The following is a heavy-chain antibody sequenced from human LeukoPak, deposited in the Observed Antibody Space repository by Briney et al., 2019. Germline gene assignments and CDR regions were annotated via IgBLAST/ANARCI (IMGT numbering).Heavy chain of an antibody. CDR3: ARGPDTAMAYYYMDV. CDR2: INPSGGRA. Sequence: GASVKVSCKASGYTFTSLYMHWVRQAPGQGLEWMGIINPSGGRASYAQKFQGRVTMTRDTSTSTVYMELRSLRSDDTAVYYCARGPDTAMAYYYMDVWGKGTTVTVSS. D-gene: IGHD5-18*01. V-gene: IGHV1-46*01. CDR1: GYTFTSLY. J-gene: IGHJ6*03.